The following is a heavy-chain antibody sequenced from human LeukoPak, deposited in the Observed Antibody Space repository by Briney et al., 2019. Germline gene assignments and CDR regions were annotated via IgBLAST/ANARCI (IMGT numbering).Heavy chain of an antibody. CDR2: ISGSGGST. D-gene: IGHD2-15*01. CDR1: GFTFSSYA. CDR3: AKDITMGQSAATPFDY. V-gene: IGHV3-23*01. Sequence: GGSLRLSCAASGFTFSSYAMSWVRQAPGKGLEWVSAISGSGGSTYYADSVKGRFTISRDNSKNTLYLQMNSLRAEDTAVYYCAKDITMGQSAATPFDYWGQGTLVTVPS. J-gene: IGHJ4*02.